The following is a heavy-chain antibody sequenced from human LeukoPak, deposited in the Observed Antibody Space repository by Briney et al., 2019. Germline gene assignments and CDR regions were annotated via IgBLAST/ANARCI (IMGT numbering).Heavy chain of an antibody. CDR3: GRLNNGYYFDY. CDR1: GFTFSSYA. CDR2: IRGSGGST. V-gene: IGHV3-23*01. J-gene: IGHJ4*02. Sequence: GGSLRLSCAASGFTFSSYAMSWVRQAPGKGLEWVSAIRGSGGSTYYADSVKGRFTISRDNSKNTLYLQMNSLRAEDTAVYYCGRLNNGYYFDYWGQGTLVTVSS. D-gene: IGHD1-14*01.